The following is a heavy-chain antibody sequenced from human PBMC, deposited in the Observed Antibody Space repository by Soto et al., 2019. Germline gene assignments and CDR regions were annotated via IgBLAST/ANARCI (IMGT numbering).Heavy chain of an antibody. CDR3: ARGVRTTLADYFVY. V-gene: IGHV4-30-2*01. CDR2: IYHTGSA. J-gene: IGHJ4*02. Sequence: PSETLSLTCAFSGGSLIGGGYSWSWIRQPPGRGLEYIGYIYHTGSAYFHPSLKSRVTMSVDNSKNQFSRNLNSVTAADPASYYCARGVRTTLADYFVYWGQGALVTVSS. D-gene: IGHD1-1*01. CDR1: GGSLIGGGYS.